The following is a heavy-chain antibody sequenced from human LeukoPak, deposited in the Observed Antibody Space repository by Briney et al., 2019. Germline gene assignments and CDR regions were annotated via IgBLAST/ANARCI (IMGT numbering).Heavy chain of an antibody. Sequence: SETLSLTCTVSGGSISSSSYYWSWIRQPPGKGLEWIGYIYYSGSTNYNPSLKSRVTISVDTSKNQFSLKLSSVTAADTAVYYCARGGLSCGGDCSYFDYWGQGTLVTVSS. V-gene: IGHV4-61*01. CDR3: ARGGLSCGGDCSYFDY. J-gene: IGHJ4*02. CDR2: IYYSGST. D-gene: IGHD2-21*01. CDR1: GGSISSSSYY.